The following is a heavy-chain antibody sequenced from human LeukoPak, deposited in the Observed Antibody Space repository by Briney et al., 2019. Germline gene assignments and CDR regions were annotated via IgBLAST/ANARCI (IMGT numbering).Heavy chain of an antibody. CDR3: ARDLTYYDFWSGYQHQYFDY. CDR2: IRSKAYGGTT. CDR1: GFTFGDYA. Sequence: PGGSLRLSCTASGFTFGDYAMSWVRQAPGKGLEWVGFIRSKAYGGTTEYAASVKGRFTISRDDSKSIAYLQMNSLKTEDTAVYYCARDLTYYDFWSGYQHQYFDYWGQGTLVTVSS. D-gene: IGHD3-3*01. V-gene: IGHV3-49*04. J-gene: IGHJ4*02.